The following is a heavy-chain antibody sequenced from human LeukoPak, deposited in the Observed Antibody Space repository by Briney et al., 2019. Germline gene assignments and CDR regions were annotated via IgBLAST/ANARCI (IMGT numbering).Heavy chain of an antibody. CDR1: GGSISSGDYY. CDR3: ARPYYYDSRIDP. Sequence: SETLSLTCTVSGGSISSGDYYWSWIRQPPGKGLEWIAYMYYSGSTYYNPSLKSRATMSADTSKNQLSLKLGSVTAADTAVYYCARPYYYDSRIDPWGQGILVTVSS. D-gene: IGHD3-22*01. V-gene: IGHV4-30-4*01. J-gene: IGHJ5*02. CDR2: MYYSGST.